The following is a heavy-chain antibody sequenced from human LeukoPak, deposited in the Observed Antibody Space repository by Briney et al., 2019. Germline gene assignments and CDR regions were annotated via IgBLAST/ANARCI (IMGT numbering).Heavy chain of an antibody. Sequence: GASVKVSCKASGDTFSSYSIICVRQPPGQGLEWMGDIIPICGTANYAQKFERRLTNTAHNSAHTPYVDESSLRSEDTAVYYCARVSVVVTAIETYYYYYGMDVWGKGTTVTVSS. CDR3: ARVSVVVTAIETYYYYYGMDV. J-gene: IGHJ6*04. CDR2: IIPICGTA. CDR1: GDTFSSYS. V-gene: IGHV1-69*06. D-gene: IGHD2-21*02.